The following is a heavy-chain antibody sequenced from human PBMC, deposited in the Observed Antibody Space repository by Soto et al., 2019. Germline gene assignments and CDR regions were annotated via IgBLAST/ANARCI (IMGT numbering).Heavy chain of an antibody. Sequence: SETLSLTCTVSGGSISSGDYYWSWIRQPPGKGLEWIGYIYYSGSTYYNPSLKSRVTISVDTSKNQFSLRLSSVTAADTAVYYCASWYYYDSSGYYFGGYYFDYWGQGTLVTVSS. CDR1: GGSISSGDYY. CDR2: IYYSGST. J-gene: IGHJ4*02. V-gene: IGHV4-30-4*01. D-gene: IGHD3-22*01. CDR3: ASWYYYDSSGYYFGGYYFDY.